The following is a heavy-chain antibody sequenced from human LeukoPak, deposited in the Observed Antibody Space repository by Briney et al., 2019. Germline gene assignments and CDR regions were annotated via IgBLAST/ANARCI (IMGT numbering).Heavy chain of an antibody. J-gene: IGHJ4*02. CDR3: ASGRDIEVAGPGGYFDH. V-gene: IGHV3-33*01. CDR1: GFTFSSYG. D-gene: IGHD6-19*01. Sequence: GGSLRLSCAASGFTFSSYGMHWVRQAPGKGLEWVAVIWYDGSNKYYADSVKGRFTISRDNSKNTLYLQMNSLRAEDTAVYYCASGRDIEVAGPGGYFDHWGQGTLVTVSS. CDR2: IWYDGSNK.